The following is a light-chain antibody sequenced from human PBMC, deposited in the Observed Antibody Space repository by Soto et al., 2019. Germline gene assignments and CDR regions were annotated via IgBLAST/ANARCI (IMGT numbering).Light chain of an antibody. CDR2: GAS. CDR3: QLYGASPKYT. V-gene: IGKV3-20*01. J-gene: IGKJ5*01. Sequence: EIVLTQSPGTLSLSPGQIATLSCRASQSVSSSSLAWYQQRPGQAPRLLIYGASRRATGIPDRFSGSGSGTDFTLTISRLEPEDFAVYYCQLYGASPKYTFGQGTRLEIK. CDR1: QSVSSSS.